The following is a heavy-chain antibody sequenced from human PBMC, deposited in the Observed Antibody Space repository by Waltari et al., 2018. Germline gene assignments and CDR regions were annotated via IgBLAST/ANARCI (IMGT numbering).Heavy chain of an antibody. Sequence: QVQLQQSGPGLVKPSQTLSLTCGISGDSVSSNSAIWNWIRQSPSRGLEWLGRTYYRSKWYSDSALSVKSRITINPDTSKNQFSLQLNSVTPDDTAVYYCVRGGSGTNAGRFDPWGQGTLVTVSS. CDR1: GDSVSSNSAI. J-gene: IGHJ5*02. CDR3: VRGGSGTNAGRFDP. D-gene: IGHD2-8*01. V-gene: IGHV6-1*01. CDR2: TYYRSKWYS.